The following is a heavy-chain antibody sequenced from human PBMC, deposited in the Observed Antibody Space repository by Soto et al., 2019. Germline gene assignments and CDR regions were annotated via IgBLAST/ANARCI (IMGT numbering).Heavy chain of an antibody. CDR3: ARRGTDSSSGFDY. J-gene: IGHJ4*02. V-gene: IGHV4-59*01. CDR1: GGSISSYY. CDR2: IYYSGST. Sequence: QVQLQESGPGLVKPSETLSLTCTVSGGSISSYYWSWIRQPPGKGLEWIGYIYYSGSTNYNPSLKSRVTISVDTSKNQFSLKLSSVTAADTAVYYCARRGTDSSSGFDYWGQGTLVSVSS. D-gene: IGHD6-6*01.